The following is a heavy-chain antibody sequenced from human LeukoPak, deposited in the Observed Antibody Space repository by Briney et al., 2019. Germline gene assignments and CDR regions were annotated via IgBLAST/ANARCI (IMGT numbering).Heavy chain of an antibody. D-gene: IGHD6-6*01. CDR1: GYTFTSYD. CDR3: ARGSPIGIAARLKYYYMDV. J-gene: IGHJ6*03. CDR2: MNPNGGNT. V-gene: IGHV1-8*01. Sequence: ASVKVSCKASGYTFTSYDINWVRQATGQGLEWMGRMNPNGGNTGYAQKFQGRVTMTRNTSISTAYMELSSLRSEDTAVYYCARGSPIGIAARLKYYYMDVWGKGTTVTVSS.